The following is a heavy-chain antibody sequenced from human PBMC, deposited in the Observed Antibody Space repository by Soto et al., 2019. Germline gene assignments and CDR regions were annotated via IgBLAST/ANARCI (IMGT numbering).Heavy chain of an antibody. D-gene: IGHD4-17*01. CDR2: IYYSGST. Sequence: TLSLTCTVSGGSISSGDYYWSWIRQPPGKGLEWIGYIYYSGSTYYNPSLKSRVTISVDTSKNQFSLKLSSVTAADTAVYYCARGVLPNEDYGDYVTWFDPWGQGTLVTVSS. CDR1: GGSISSGDYY. CDR3: ARGVLPNEDYGDYVTWFDP. J-gene: IGHJ5*02. V-gene: IGHV4-30-4*01.